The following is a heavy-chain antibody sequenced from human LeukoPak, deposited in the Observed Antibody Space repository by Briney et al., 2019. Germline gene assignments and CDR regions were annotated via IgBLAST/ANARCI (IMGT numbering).Heavy chain of an antibody. CDR1: GFTFTTYA. CDR2: ISGSGGST. CDR3: AKGYYGSGSHYNAIEN. D-gene: IGHD3-10*01. V-gene: IGHV3-23*01. Sequence: PGGSLRLSCAASGFTFTTYAMSWVRQAPGKGLEWVSGISGSGGSTYYTYSVRGRFTIFRDNSKSAVYVQMTSLRVDDTAVYYCAKGYYGSGSHYNAIENWGQGTLVTVSS. J-gene: IGHJ4*02.